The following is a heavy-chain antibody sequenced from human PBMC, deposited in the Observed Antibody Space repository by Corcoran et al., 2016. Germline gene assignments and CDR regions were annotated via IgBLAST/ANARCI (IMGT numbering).Heavy chain of an antibody. CDR3: ARDRSIAAAGTGFDY. CDR1: GYTFTGYY. J-gene: IGHJ4*02. D-gene: IGHD6-13*01. V-gene: IGHV1-2*02. CDR2: INPNSGGT. Sequence: QVQLVQSGAEVKKPGASVKVSCKASGYTFTGYYMHWVRQAPGQGLEWMGWINPNSGGTNYAQKVQGRVTMTRDTSISTAYMELSRLRSDDTAVYYCARDRSIAAAGTGFDYWGQGTLVTVSS.